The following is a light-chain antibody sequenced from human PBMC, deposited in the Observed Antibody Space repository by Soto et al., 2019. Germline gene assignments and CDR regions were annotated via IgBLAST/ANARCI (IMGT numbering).Light chain of an antibody. CDR1: SSDVGGYHY. CDR3: SSYTSSSTPQYV. V-gene: IGLV2-14*01. J-gene: IGLJ1*01. CDR2: DVS. Sequence: QSVLTQPASVSGSPGQSITISCTGTSSDVGGYHYVSWYQQHPGKAPKLMIYDVSNRPSGVSNRFSGSKSGNTASLTISGLQAEDEADYYCSSYTSSSTPQYVFGTGTKLTVL.